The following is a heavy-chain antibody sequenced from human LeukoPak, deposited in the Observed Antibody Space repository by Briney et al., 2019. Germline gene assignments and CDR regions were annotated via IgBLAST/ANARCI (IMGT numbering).Heavy chain of an antibody. V-gene: IGHV3-23*01. CDR2: ISGSGGST. CDR1: GFTFSSYA. Sequence: GGSLRLSCAASGFTFSSYAMSWVRQAPGKGLEWVSVISGSGGSTYYADSVKGRFTISRDNSKNTQYLQMNSLRAEDTAVYYCAGMYSSGWYERGGFDYWGQGTLVTVSS. J-gene: IGHJ4*02. D-gene: IGHD6-19*01. CDR3: AGMYSSGWYERGGFDY.